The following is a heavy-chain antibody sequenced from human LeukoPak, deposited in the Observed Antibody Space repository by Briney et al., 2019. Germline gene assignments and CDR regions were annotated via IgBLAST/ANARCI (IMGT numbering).Heavy chain of an antibody. D-gene: IGHD2-2*01. J-gene: IGHJ4*02. V-gene: IGHV4-30-4*08. CDR2: IYYSGST. CDR3: ARHRIVVVVPAAIGWHFDY. Sequence: SQTLSLTCTVSGGSISGGDYYWSWIRQPPGKGLEWIGYIYYSGSTYYNPSLKSRVTISVDTSKNQFTLKLSSVTAADTAVYYCARHRIVVVVPAAIGWHFDYWGQGTLVTVSS. CDR1: GGSISGGDYY.